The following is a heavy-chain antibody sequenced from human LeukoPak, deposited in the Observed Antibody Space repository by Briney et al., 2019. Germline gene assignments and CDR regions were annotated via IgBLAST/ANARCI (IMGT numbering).Heavy chain of an antibody. J-gene: IGHJ4*02. CDR2: VSNDAYNK. CDR3: ARDFSGASRIDF. CDR1: GFTFSTYA. V-gene: IGHV3-30-3*01. D-gene: IGHD4/OR15-4a*01. Sequence: GRSLRLSCAASGFTFSTYAMQWVRHAPGKGMEWVAVVSNDAYNKYYADSVKGRFTISRDNSRNTLYLQMNSMRPEDTAVYYCARDFSGASRIDFWGQGALVSVSS.